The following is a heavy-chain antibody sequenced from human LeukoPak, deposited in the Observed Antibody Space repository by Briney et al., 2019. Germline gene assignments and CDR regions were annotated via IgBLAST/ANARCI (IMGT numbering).Heavy chain of an antibody. CDR1: GGTFSSYA. D-gene: IGHD5-12*01. Sequence: ASVKVSCKASGGTFSSYAISWVRQAPGQGLEWMGGIIPIFGTANYAQKFQGRVTITADEYTSTVYMELSSLRSEDTAVYYCARDGGRSWVATADSPLDYWGQGTLVTVSS. J-gene: IGHJ4*02. CDR3: ARDGGRSWVATADSPLDY. V-gene: IGHV1-69*13. CDR2: IIPIFGTA.